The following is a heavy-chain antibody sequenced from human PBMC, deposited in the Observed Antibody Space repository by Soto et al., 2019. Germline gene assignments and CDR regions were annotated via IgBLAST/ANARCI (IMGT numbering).Heavy chain of an antibody. D-gene: IGHD1-26*01. CDR3: ARGSGSYYAY. CDR2: ISYSGST. CDR1: GGSISSGGYS. V-gene: IGHV4-61*08. Sequence: SETLSLTCAVSGGSISSGGYSWSWIRQPPGKGLECIGYISYSGSTNYNPSLKSRVTISIDTSKNQFSLKLSSVTAADTAVYYCARGSGSYYAYWGQGTLVTVSS. J-gene: IGHJ4*02.